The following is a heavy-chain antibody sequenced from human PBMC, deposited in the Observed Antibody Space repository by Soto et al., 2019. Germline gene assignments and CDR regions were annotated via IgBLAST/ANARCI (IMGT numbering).Heavy chain of an antibody. CDR3: AKADHSGDLNPYYGMDV. V-gene: IGHV3-23*01. D-gene: IGHD1-26*01. J-gene: IGHJ6*02. Sequence: GGSLRLSCAASGFTFSSYAMSWVRQAPGKGLEWVSAISGSGGSTYYADSVKGRFTISRDNSKNTLYLQMNSLRAEDTAVYYCAKADHSGDLNPYYGMDVWGQGTTVTVSS. CDR1: GFTFSSYA. CDR2: ISGSGGST.